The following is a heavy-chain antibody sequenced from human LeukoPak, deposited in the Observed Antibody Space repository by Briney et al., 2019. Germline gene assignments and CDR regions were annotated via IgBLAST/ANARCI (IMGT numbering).Heavy chain of an antibody. V-gene: IGHV4-4*07. CDR2: IYTSGST. D-gene: IGHD1-26*01. CDR1: GGSISSYY. CDR3: ARGATTAGLFDWFDP. J-gene: IGHJ5*02. Sequence: PSETLSLTCTVSGGSISSYYWSWIRQPAGKGLEWIGRIYTSGSTNYNPSLKSRVTMSVDTSKNRFSLKLSSVTAADTAVYYCARGATTAGLFDWFDPWGQGTLVTVSS.